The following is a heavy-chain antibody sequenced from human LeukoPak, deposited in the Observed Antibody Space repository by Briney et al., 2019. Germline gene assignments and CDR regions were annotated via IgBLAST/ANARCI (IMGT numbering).Heavy chain of an antibody. D-gene: IGHD3-22*01. CDR2: VYYSGST. CDR1: DYSISSGDY. CDR3: ARNDSSGYFDY. Sequence: SETLPLTCAVSDYSISSGDYWGWIRQPPGKGLEWIGSVYYSGSTHYSPSLKNRVTISVDTSKNQFSLKLRSVTAADTALYYCARNDSSGYFDYWGQGTQVTVSS. V-gene: IGHV4-38-2*01. J-gene: IGHJ4*02.